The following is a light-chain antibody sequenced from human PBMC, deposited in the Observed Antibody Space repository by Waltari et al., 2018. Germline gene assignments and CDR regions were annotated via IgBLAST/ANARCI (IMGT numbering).Light chain of an antibody. CDR3: AAWDDSLSGRV. CDR1: RSNLGSNF. J-gene: IGLJ3*02. CDR2: RNN. Sequence: SVLTQPPSASGTPGQRVNIPCSGSRSNLGSNFVYWYQQLPGTAPKLLIYRNNQRPSGVPDRFSCSKSGTSASLAISGLRSEDEADYYCAAWDDSLSGRVFGGGTKLTVL. V-gene: IGLV1-47*01.